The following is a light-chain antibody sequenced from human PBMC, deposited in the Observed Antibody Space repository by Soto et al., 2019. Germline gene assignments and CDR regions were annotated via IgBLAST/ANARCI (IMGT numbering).Light chain of an antibody. CDR3: QQYYSYAMYT. Sequence: DIQMTQSPSTLSESIGDRVTITCRASQTISSWLAWYQQKPGKAPKLLIYKSSSLESGVPSRFSGSGSGTEFTLTISSLQPDDCATYYCQQYYSYAMYTFGQGTKLEIK. V-gene: IGKV1-5*03. J-gene: IGKJ2*01. CDR2: KSS. CDR1: QTISSW.